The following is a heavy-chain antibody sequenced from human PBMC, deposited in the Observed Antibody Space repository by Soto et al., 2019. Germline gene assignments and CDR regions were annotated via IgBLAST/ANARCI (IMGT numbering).Heavy chain of an antibody. V-gene: IGHV3-74*01. CDR3: AAGGSGYSAN. CDR1: GFTFSTYW. Sequence: EVQLVESGRDLVQPGGSLRLSCAASGFTFSTYWMHWVRQAPGKGLLWVSRIKTDGTYATYADSVKGRFTISRDNAKNTLYLQMNSLIVADAAVYYCAAGGSGYSANSGQGTLVTVSS. J-gene: IGHJ4*02. D-gene: IGHD3-22*01. CDR2: IKTDGTYA.